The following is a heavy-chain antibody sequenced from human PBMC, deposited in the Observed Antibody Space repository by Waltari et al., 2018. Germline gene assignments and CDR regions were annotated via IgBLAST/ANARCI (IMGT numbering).Heavy chain of an antibody. CDR2: TSYDGTNN. J-gene: IGHJ4*02. Sequence: VQLVESGGGGVQPGKYLSLSCAASGFTFSSFAMHWVRQAPGKGLEWVAITSYDGTNNYYTDSVKGRFNISRDNSKNTLYLQINALRHEDTAVYFCARDPATKWGVFYFDHWGQGTLVTVSS. CDR1: GFTFSSFA. CDR3: ARDPATKWGVFYFDH. D-gene: IGHD7-27*01. V-gene: IGHV3-30*10.